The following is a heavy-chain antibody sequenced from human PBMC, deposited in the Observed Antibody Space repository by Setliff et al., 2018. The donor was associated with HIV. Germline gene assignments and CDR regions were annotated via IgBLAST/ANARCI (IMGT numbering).Heavy chain of an antibody. CDR1: GGSISSGSYY. CDR2: IYTSGNM. D-gene: IGHD1-20*01. J-gene: IGHJ6*03. Sequence: SETLSLTCTVSGGSISSGSYYWSWFRQPAGKGLESLGRIYTSGNMIYNPSLKSRVTMSADTSRNQLSLKPSSVIAADTAVYYCARGIGTRYNYYMDVWGIGTTVTVSS. CDR3: ARGIGTRYNYYMDV. V-gene: IGHV4-61*02.